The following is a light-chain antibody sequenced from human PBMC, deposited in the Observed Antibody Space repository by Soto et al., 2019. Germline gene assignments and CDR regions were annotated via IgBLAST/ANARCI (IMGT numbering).Light chain of an antibody. J-gene: IGKJ4*01. V-gene: IGKV3-15*01. Sequence: IVMTQSPATLSVSPGERATLSCRASQSVRSKLAWYKQKPGQAPRLLIYGASTRATGIPARFSGSGSGTEFTLTISSLQSEDFAVYFCQQYDDWLRLTFGGGTKVDIK. CDR3: QQYDDWLRLT. CDR2: GAS. CDR1: QSVRSK.